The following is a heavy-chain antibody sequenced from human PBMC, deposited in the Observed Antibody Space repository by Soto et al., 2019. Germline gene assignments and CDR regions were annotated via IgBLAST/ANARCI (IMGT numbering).Heavy chain of an antibody. Sequence: SETLSLTCAVSGDSISSGYYWAWIRQPPGKGLEWIGSIYYSGSTYYNPSLKSRVTISVDTSKNQFSLKLSSVTAADTAVYYCARHAHWHIVVVTATRYWFDPWGQGTLVTVSS. J-gene: IGHJ5*02. D-gene: IGHD2-21*02. CDR3: ARHAHWHIVVVTATRYWFDP. CDR1: GDSISSGYY. V-gene: IGHV4-38-2*01. CDR2: IYYSGST.